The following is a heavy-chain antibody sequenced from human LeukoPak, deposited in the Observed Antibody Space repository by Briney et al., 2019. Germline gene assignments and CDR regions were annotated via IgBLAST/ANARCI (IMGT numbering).Heavy chain of an antibody. CDR3: ATDVVVIAIPDERDDY. J-gene: IGHJ4*02. V-gene: IGHV3-23*01. D-gene: IGHD2-21*01. Sequence: GGPLRLSCAASGFTFSRYAMSWVRQAPGKGLEWVSGLSDSGGNTYYADSVKGRFTISRDNSKNTLYLQMNSLRAEDTAVYYCATDVVVIAIPDERDDYWGQGTLVTVSS. CDR1: GFTFSRYA. CDR2: LSDSGGNT.